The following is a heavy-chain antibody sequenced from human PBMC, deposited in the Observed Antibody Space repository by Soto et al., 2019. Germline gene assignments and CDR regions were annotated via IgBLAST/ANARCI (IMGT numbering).Heavy chain of an antibody. V-gene: IGHV1-69*13. J-gene: IGHJ6*02. D-gene: IGHD1-1*01. CDR1: GGTFSSYA. Sequence: VASVKVSCKASGGTFSSYAISWVRQAPGQGLEWMGGIIPIFGTANYAQKFQGRVTITADESTSTAYMELSSLRSEDTAVYYCARARVEAHYYGMDVWGQGTTVTVSS. CDR3: ARARVEAHYYGMDV. CDR2: IIPIFGTA.